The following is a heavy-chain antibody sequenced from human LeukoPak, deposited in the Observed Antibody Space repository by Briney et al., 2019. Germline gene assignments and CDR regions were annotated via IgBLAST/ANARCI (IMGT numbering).Heavy chain of an antibody. J-gene: IGHJ5*02. CDR1: GGSISSYY. D-gene: IGHD5-12*01. Sequence: PSETLSLTCTVSGGSISSYYWSWIRQPPGKGLEWIGYIYYSGGTNYNPSLKSRVTISVDTSKNQFSLKLSSVTAADTAVYYCARGRVGGYDPGPHSWFDPWGQGTLVTVSS. V-gene: IGHV4-59*01. CDR2: IYYSGGT. CDR3: ARGRVGGYDPGPHSWFDP.